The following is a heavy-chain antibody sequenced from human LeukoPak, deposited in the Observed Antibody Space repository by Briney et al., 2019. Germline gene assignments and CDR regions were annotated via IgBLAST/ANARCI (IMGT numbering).Heavy chain of an antibody. V-gene: IGHV3-74*01. D-gene: IGHD1-26*01. Sequence: GGSLRLSCAASGFTFSNYWMHCVRQAPGKGLVWVSRINSDRTSTNYADSVKGRFTISRDNAKNTLYLQMNSLRAEDTAVYYCARGIGSYPYWYFDLWGRGTLVTVSS. CDR1: GFTFSNYW. J-gene: IGHJ2*01. CDR3: ARGIGSYPYWYFDL. CDR2: INSDRTST.